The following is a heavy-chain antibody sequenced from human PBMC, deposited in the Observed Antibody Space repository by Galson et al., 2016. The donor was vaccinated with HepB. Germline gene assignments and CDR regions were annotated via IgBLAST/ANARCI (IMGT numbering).Heavy chain of an antibody. J-gene: IGHJ5*02. Sequence: SVKVSCKASGYIFTNYGISWVRQAPGQGLEWMGWISAYNGNINYAQKFQGRVTMTTDTSTSTAYMELRSLRSDETAVYYCARGFFVSRPGDFDPWGQGTLVIVSS. CDR2: ISAYNGNI. V-gene: IGHV1-18*04. CDR3: ARGFFVSRPGDFDP. CDR1: GYIFTNYG. D-gene: IGHD2-2*01.